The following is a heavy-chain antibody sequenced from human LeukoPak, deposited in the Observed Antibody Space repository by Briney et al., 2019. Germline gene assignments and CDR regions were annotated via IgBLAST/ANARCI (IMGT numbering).Heavy chain of an antibody. V-gene: IGHV4-4*02. J-gene: IGHJ4*02. CDR3: SRESGAFSPFGY. CDR1: GGSISSTNW. CDR2: ISLSGVT. D-gene: IGHD1-26*01. Sequence: SGTLSLTCGVSGGSISSTNWWSWVRQPPGQGLEWIGEISLSGVTNYNPSLKSRVTMSLDRSKNHLSLALTSVTAADTAVYYCSRESGAFSPFGYWGQGTLVTVSS.